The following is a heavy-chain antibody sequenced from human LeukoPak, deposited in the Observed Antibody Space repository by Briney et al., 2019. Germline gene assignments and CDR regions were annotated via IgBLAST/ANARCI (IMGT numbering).Heavy chain of an antibody. D-gene: IGHD4-17*01. CDR1: GGSISSSSYY. V-gene: IGHV4-39*01. CDR3: ARVVGRTVTIPGVFDY. Sequence: SETLSLTCTVSGGSISSSSYYWGWIRQPPGKGLEWIGSIYYSGSTYYNPSLKSRVTISVDTSKNQFSLKLSSVTAADTAVYYCARVVGRTVTIPGVFDYWGQGTLVTVSS. CDR2: IYYSGST. J-gene: IGHJ4*02.